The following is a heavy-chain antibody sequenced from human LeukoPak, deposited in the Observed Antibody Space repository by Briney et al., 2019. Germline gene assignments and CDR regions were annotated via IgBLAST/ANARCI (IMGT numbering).Heavy chain of an antibody. CDR1: GYTFTSYG. Sequence: GASVKVSCKASGYTFTSYGISWVRQAPGKGLEWMGGFDPEDGETIYAQKFQGRVTMTEDTSTDTAYMELSSLRSEDTAVYYCAADSLVGATDWYYFDYRGQGTLVTVSS. D-gene: IGHD1-26*01. J-gene: IGHJ4*02. CDR2: FDPEDGET. CDR3: AADSLVGATDWYYFDY. V-gene: IGHV1-24*01.